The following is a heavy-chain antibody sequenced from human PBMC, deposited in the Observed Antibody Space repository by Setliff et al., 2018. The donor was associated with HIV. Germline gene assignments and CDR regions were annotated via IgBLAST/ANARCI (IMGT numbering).Heavy chain of an antibody. CDR1: GGSISSYY. D-gene: IGHD4-17*01. J-gene: IGHJ2*01. V-gene: IGHV4-39*07. Sequence: PSETLSLTCTVSGGSISSYYWGWIRQPPGKGLEWIGSVYYSGSTYYNPSLKSRVSISVDRSKNQFSLKLSSVTAADTAVYYCARGGPDYGDYVDWYFDLWGRGTLVTVSS. CDR2: VYYSGST. CDR3: ARGGPDYGDYVDWYFDL.